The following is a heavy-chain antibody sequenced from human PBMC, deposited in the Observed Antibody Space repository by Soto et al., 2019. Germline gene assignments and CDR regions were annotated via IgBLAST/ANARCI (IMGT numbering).Heavy chain of an antibody. CDR1: GGSINSGGYS. D-gene: IGHD5-18*01. J-gene: IGHJ5*02. V-gene: IGHV4-30-2*01. Sequence: SETLSLTCAVSGGSINSGGYSWSWIRQPPGKGLEWIGYIYHSGSTYYNKSLKSQVTISVDRSKNQFSLKLSSVTAADTAVYYCARDSYSYGWFDPWGQGTLVTVSS. CDR3: ARDSYSYGWFDP. CDR2: IYHSGST.